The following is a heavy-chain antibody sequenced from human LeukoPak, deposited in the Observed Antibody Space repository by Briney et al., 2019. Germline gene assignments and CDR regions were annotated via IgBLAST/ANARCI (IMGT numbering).Heavy chain of an antibody. CDR2: FSSRKNIV. D-gene: IGHD1-26*01. Sequence: GGSLRLSCVTSGFSFDNYGMSWVRRAPGKGLEWISYFSSRKNIVNYADSVKGRFTISRDKAKTSLYLQMNSLRAEDTAVYYCVRDQQWESPHYFDFWGQGTPVAVSS. CDR3: VRDQQWESPHYFDF. J-gene: IGHJ4*02. CDR1: GFSFDNYG. V-gene: IGHV3-48*01.